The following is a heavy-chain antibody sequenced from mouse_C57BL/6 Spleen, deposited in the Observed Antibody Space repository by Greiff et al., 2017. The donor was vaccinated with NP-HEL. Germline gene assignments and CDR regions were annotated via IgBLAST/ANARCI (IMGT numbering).Heavy chain of an antibody. CDR3: ARGGTGYAMDD. V-gene: IGHV1-7*01. J-gene: IGHJ4*01. D-gene: IGHD3-1*01. CDR2: INPSSGYT. Sequence: QVQLQQSGAELAKPGASVKLSCKASGYTFTSYWMHWVKQRPGQGLEWIGYINPSSGYTKYNQKFKDQATLTADKSSSTAYMQLSSLTYEDSAVYYCARGGTGYAMDDWGQGTSVTVSS. CDR1: GYTFTSYW.